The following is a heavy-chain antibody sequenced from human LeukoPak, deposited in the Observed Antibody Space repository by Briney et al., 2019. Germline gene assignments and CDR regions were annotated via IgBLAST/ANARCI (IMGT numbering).Heavy chain of an antibody. Sequence: SETLSLTCTVSGGSISSYYWSWIRQPAGKGLEWIGRIYTSGSTNYNPSLKSRVTMSVDTSKNQFSLKLSSVTAADTAVYYCARGQSYDILTGYQYYYYYGMDVWGQGTTVTVSS. J-gene: IGHJ6*02. CDR3: ARGQSYDILTGYQYYYYYGMDV. V-gene: IGHV4-4*07. CDR2: IYTSGST. D-gene: IGHD3-9*01. CDR1: GGSISSYY.